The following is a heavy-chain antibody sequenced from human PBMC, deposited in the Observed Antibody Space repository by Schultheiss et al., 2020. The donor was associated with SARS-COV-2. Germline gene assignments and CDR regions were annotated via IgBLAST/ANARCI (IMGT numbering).Heavy chain of an antibody. Sequence: GGSLRLSCAASGFTFSSYAMSWVRQAPGKGLEWVSYISSSGSTIYYADSVKGRFTISRDNAKNSLYLQMNSLRAEDTALYYCAKGHRGYSSGWYHYWGQGTLVTVSS. CDR2: ISSSGSTI. V-gene: IGHV3-48*04. CDR1: GFTFSSYA. J-gene: IGHJ4*02. CDR3: AKGHRGYSSGWYHY. D-gene: IGHD6-19*01.